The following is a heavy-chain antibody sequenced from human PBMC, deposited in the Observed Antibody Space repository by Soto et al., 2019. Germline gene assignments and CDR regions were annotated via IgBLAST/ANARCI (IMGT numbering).Heavy chain of an antibody. D-gene: IGHD3-10*01. CDR1: GDSINKYQ. Sequence: SETLSLTCTVSGDSINKYQLSWVRQPPGKGLEWIGCFYFSTNYNPSLKSRVTISVDTSKNQFSLKLSSVTAADTAVYYCARGSWFGLEGYWFDPWGQGTLVTVSS. CDR2: FYFST. V-gene: IGHV4-59*08. CDR3: ARGSWFGLEGYWFDP. J-gene: IGHJ5*02.